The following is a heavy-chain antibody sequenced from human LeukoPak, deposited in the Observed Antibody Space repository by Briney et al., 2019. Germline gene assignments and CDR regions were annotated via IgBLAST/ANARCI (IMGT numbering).Heavy chain of an antibody. J-gene: IGHJ4*02. CDR2: ISSSDSTI. CDR1: GFTFSSYE. V-gene: IGHV3-48*03. Sequence: GGSLRLSCAASGFTFSSYEMNWVRQAPGKGLEWVSYISSSDSTIYYADSVKGRFTISRDNAKNSLYLQMNSLRAEDTAVYYCARDFRGYTYGQRYFDYWGQGTLVTVSS. CDR3: ARDFRGYTYGQRYFDY. D-gene: IGHD5-18*01.